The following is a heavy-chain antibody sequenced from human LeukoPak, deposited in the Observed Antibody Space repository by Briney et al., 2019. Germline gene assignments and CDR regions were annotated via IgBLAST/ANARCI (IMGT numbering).Heavy chain of an antibody. CDR3: ARVVWFGELVYFDY. J-gene: IGHJ4*02. Sequence: SGTLSLTCAVSGGSISSSNWWTWVRQPPGKGLECIGEISHSGSTNYNPSLKSRVTVSVDTSKNQFSLKLSSVTAADTAVYYCARVVWFGELVYFDYWGQGTPVTVSS. CDR1: GGSISSSNW. V-gene: IGHV4-4*02. CDR2: ISHSGST. D-gene: IGHD3-10*01.